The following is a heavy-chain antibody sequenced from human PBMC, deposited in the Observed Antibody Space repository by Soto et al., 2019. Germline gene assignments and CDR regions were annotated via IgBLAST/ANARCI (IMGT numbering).Heavy chain of an antibody. V-gene: IGHV4-59*01. CDR1: GGSISSYY. Sequence: SETLSLTCTVSGGSISSYYWSWIRQPPGKGLEWIGYIYYSGSTNYNPSLKSRVTISVDTSKNQFSLKLSSVTAADTAVYYCARGAAAGIYGMDVWGQGTTVTVSS. CDR2: IYYSGST. CDR3: ARGAAAGIYGMDV. J-gene: IGHJ6*02. D-gene: IGHD6-13*01.